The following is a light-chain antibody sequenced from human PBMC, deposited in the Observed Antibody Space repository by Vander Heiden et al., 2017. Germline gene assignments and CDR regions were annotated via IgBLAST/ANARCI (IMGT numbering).Light chain of an antibody. CDR1: QSIRDY. CDR2: SAS. CDR3: QQSDSIPWT. V-gene: IGKV1-39*01. J-gene: IGKJ1*01. Sequence: DIQMTQSPSSLSASVGNRVIITSRASQSIRDYLNWYQQKPGQAPKLLIFSASTLQSGVPSRFSGSGSGTDFTLTINRLQPEDFASYYCQQSDSIPWTFGQGTKVDIK.